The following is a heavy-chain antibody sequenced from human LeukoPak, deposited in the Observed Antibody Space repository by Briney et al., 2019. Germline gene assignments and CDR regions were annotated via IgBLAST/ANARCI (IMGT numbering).Heavy chain of an antibody. D-gene: IGHD6-13*01. CDR1: GGSFSGYY. CDR2: INHSGST. CDR3: ARGYLAAAGKSSFDY. J-gene: IGHJ4*02. Sequence: SETLSLTCAVYGGSFSGYYWSWIRQPPGKGLEWIGEINHSGSTNYNPSLKSRVTISVDTSKNQSSLKLSSVTAADTAVYYCARGYLAAAGKSSFDYWGQGTLVTVSS. V-gene: IGHV4-34*01.